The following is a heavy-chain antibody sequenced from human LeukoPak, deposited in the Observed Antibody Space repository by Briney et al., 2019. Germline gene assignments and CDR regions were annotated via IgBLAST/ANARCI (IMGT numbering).Heavy chain of an antibody. CDR1: GDSISSGDYY. Sequence: SETLSLTCTVSGDSISSGDYYWSWIRQPAGKGLEWIGRISSSGSTNYNPSLKSRVTISVDTSKNQFSLKLTSVTAADTAVYYCARGLYYGRYYFGYWGQGTLVTVSS. D-gene: IGHD3-16*01. CDR3: ARGLYYGRYYFGY. V-gene: IGHV4-61*02. J-gene: IGHJ4*02. CDR2: ISSSGST.